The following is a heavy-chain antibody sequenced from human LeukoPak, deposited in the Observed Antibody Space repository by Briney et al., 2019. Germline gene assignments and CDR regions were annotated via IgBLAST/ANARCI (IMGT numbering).Heavy chain of an antibody. CDR1: GYTFTSYG. Sequence: GASVKVSCKASGYTFTSYGISWVRQAPGQGLEWMGWISAYNGNTNYAQKLQGRVTMTTDTSTSTAYMELRSLRSDDTAVYYCARDQGWDTVVVVAAREFDYWGQGTLVTVSS. CDR3: ARDQGWDTVVVVAAREFDY. J-gene: IGHJ4*02. V-gene: IGHV1-18*01. CDR2: ISAYNGNT. D-gene: IGHD2-15*01.